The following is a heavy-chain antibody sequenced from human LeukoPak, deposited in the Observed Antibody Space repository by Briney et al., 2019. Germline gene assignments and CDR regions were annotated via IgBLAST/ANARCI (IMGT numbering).Heavy chain of an antibody. CDR1: GFTFSSYA. J-gene: IGHJ4*02. CDR3: AKDRDEMARTNYFDY. V-gene: IGHV3-23*01. D-gene: IGHD5-12*01. Sequence: GGSLRLSCTASGFTFSSYAMSWVRQAPGKGLEWVSAISGSGGSTYYADSVKGRFTISRDNSKNTLYLQMNSLRAEDTAVYYCAKDRDEMARTNYFDYWGQGTLVTVSS. CDR2: ISGSGGST.